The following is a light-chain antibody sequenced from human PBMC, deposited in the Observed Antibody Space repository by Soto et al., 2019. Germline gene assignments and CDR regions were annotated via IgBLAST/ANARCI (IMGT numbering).Light chain of an antibody. Sequence: EIVMTQSPATVSVSPGERATLSCRASQSVSSNLAWYQQKPGQAPRLLIYGASSRPTDIPARFSGRGSGTEFTLTISSLQSEDCAVYYCQQCNDWPHTFGQGTKLEIK. CDR2: GAS. J-gene: IGKJ2*01. CDR3: QQCNDWPHT. V-gene: IGKV3-15*01. CDR1: QSVSSN.